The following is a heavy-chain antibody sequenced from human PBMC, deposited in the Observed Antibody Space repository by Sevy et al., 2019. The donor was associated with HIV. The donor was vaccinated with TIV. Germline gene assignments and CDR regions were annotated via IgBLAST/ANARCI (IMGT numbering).Heavy chain of an antibody. CDR3: AKNRLPGGSYFSRHGLDV. D-gene: IGHD3-10*01. V-gene: IGHV3-30*18. CDR2: ILHDGSYR. Sequence: GGSLRLSCAASGFTFSSYDMHWVRQAPGKGLEWVAIILHDGSYREYVDSVRGRFTMSRDNSKNTTYLQMKGLSIEDTAVYYCAKNRLPGGSYFSRHGLDVWGRGTTVTVSS. CDR1: GFTFSSYD. J-gene: IGHJ6*02.